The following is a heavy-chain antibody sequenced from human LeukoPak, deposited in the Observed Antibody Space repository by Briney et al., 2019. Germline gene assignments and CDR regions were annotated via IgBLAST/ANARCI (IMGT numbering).Heavy chain of an antibody. CDR3: AKDQRSGSCFDY. D-gene: IGHD1-26*01. Sequence: GGSLRLSCAASGFTFSSYGMHWVRQAPAKGLEWVAFIRYDGSNKYYADSVKGRFTISRDNSKNTLYLQMNSLRAEDTAVYYCAKDQRSGSCFDYWGQGTLVTVSS. V-gene: IGHV3-30*02. CDR1: GFTFSSYG. J-gene: IGHJ4*02. CDR2: IRYDGSNK.